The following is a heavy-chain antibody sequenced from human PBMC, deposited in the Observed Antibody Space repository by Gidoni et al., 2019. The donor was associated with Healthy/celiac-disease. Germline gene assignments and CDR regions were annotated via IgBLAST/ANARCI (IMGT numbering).Heavy chain of an antibody. D-gene: IGHD5-18*01. CDR2: ISSSGSTI. Sequence: QVQLVESGGGLVKPGGSLRLSCAASGFTFSAYYMSWIRQAPGKGLEEVSYISSSGSTIYYEDSVKGRLTISRDNAKNSLYLQMNSLRAEDTAVYYCARDRTGHTAMGNYYYYYMDVWGKGTTVTVSS. CDR1: GFTFSAYY. CDR3: ARDRTGHTAMGNYYYYYMDV. J-gene: IGHJ6*03. V-gene: IGHV3-11*01.